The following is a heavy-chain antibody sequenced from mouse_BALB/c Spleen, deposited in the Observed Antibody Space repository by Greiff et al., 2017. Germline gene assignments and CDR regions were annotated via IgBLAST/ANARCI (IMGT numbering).Heavy chain of an antibody. J-gene: IGHJ2*01. CDR2: ISCYNGAT. CDR3: SSSKGYFDY. V-gene: IGHV1S34*01. CDR1: GYSFTGYY. Sequence: LVEPGASVKISCKASGYSFTGYYLHWVKQSHGKSLEWIVYISCYNGATSYNQKFTGKATFTVDTPSSTAYMQFNSLPSEDSAVYYCSSSKGYFDYWGQGTTLTVSS.